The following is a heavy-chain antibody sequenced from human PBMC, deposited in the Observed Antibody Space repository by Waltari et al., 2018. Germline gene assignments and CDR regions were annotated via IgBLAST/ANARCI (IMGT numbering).Heavy chain of an antibody. V-gene: IGHV4-39*01. CDR3: ARAMIVGDYFDY. Sequence: QLQLQESGPGLVKPSATLSLTCTVPGGSISRSSYYCGSSRQPPGKGLEWIGSIYYSGSTYYNPSLKSRVTISVDTSKNQFSLKLSSVTAADTAVYYCARAMIVGDYFDYWGQGTLVTVSS. J-gene: IGHJ4*02. CDR1: GGSISRSSYY. D-gene: IGHD3-22*01. CDR2: IYYSGST.